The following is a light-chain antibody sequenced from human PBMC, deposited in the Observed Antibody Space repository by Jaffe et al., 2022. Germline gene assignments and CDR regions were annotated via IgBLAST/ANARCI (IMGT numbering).Light chain of an antibody. V-gene: IGKV2-30*02. CDR1: QSLLHSDGYTY. J-gene: IGKJ5*01. Sequence: DVVLTQSPVSLPVTLGQPASISCRSSQSLLHSDGYTYLNWFQQRPDQSPRRLIYRVSNRDSGVPDRFSGSGSGTDFTLKISRVEAEDVGVYYCMQGTHWPPITFGQGTRLEIK. CDR2: RVS. CDR3: MQGTHWPPIT.